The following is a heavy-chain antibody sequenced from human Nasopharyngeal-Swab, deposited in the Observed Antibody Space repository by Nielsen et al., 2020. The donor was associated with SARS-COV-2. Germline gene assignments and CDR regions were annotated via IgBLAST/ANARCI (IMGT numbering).Heavy chain of an antibody. CDR2: INPNSGGT. J-gene: IGHJ4*02. CDR3: ARDPDEFVRWELLRYFDY. CDR1: GYTFTGYY. Sequence: ASVKVSCKASGYTFTGYYMHWVRQAPGQGLEWMGRINPNSGGTNYAQKFQGRVTMTRDTSISTAYMELGRLRSDDTAVYYCARDPDEFVRWELLRYFDYWGQGTLVTVSS. V-gene: IGHV1-2*06. D-gene: IGHD1-26*01.